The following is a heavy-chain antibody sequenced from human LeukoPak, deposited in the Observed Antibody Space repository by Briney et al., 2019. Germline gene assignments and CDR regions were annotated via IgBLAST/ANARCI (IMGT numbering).Heavy chain of an antibody. CDR3: ARGPRTYFYGSGNNY. CDR1: GYTFTSYG. Sequence: ASVKVSCKASGYTFTSYGISWVRQAPGQGLEWMGLISAYNGNTKHAQKLQGRVTMTTDTSKNPAYMELRRLRSDDTAVYSRARGPRTYFYGSGNNYWGQRTLVTVSS. J-gene: IGHJ4*02. CDR2: ISAYNGNT. V-gene: IGHV1-18*01. D-gene: IGHD3-10*01.